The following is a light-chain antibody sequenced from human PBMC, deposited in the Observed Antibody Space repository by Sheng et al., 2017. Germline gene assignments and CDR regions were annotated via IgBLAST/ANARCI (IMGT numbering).Light chain of an antibody. CDR2: DVT. J-gene: IGLJ1*01. Sequence: QSALTQPASVSGSPGQSITISCTGTSSDVGGFDYVSWYQQHPGQAPKVMIYDVTNRPSGVSNRFSGSKSGNTASLTISGLQADDEAVYYCCSYARSTLYVFGSGTEVTIL. V-gene: IGLV2-14*01. CDR1: SSDVGGFDY. CDR3: CSYARSTLYV.